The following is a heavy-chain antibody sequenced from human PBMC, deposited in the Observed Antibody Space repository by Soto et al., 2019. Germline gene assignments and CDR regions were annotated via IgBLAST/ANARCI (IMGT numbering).Heavy chain of an antibody. V-gene: IGHV1-18*01. Sequence: QVPLVQSGAEVKKPGASVKVSCKASGYTFTSYGITWVRLAPGQGLEWMGWISTYNGHTNYAQKLQGRLTMTTDTSTSTAYMELRSLISDDTAVYYCARVWFGESEDYWGQGTLVTVSS. CDR2: ISTYNGHT. CDR3: ARVWFGESEDY. CDR1: GYTFTSYG. D-gene: IGHD3-10*01. J-gene: IGHJ4*02.